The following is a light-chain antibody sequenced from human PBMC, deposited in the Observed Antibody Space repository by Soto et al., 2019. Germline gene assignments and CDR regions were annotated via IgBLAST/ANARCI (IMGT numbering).Light chain of an antibody. V-gene: IGKV3-20*01. Sequence: EIVLTQSPGTLSLSTGERATLSCRASQSVSSSYLAWYQQKPGQAPRLLMYGASSRATGIPDRFSGSGSGTDFTLTISRLEPEDFAVYYCQQYGSSPLTFGGGTKVEIK. CDR3: QQYGSSPLT. CDR2: GAS. CDR1: QSVSSSY. J-gene: IGKJ4*01.